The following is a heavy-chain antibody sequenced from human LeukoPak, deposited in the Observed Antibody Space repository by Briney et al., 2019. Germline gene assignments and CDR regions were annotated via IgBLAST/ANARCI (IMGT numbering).Heavy chain of an antibody. CDR2: ISGSGGST. D-gene: IGHD6-19*01. CDR1: GFTFSSYA. CDR3: AKEGAFIAVAGTLDY. V-gene: IGHV3-23*01. Sequence: GGSLRLSCAASGFTFSSYAMSWVRQGPGRGLEWVSAISGSGGSTYYADSVKGRFTISRDNSKNTLYLQMNSLRAEDTAVYYCAKEGAFIAVAGTLDYWGQGTLVTVSS. J-gene: IGHJ4*02.